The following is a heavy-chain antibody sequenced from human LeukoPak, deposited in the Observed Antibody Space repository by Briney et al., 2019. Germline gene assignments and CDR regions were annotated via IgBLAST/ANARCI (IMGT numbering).Heavy chain of an antibody. D-gene: IGHD2-2*01. Sequence: SQTLSLTCAISGDSVSSNSVTWNWIRQSPSRGLEWLGRTYYRSTWYNDYAVSVRGRITVNPDTSKNQFSLHLNSVTPEDTAVYYCARRLTQYDCFDPWGQGILVIVSS. CDR3: ARRLTQYDCFDP. V-gene: IGHV6-1*01. J-gene: IGHJ5*02. CDR1: GDSVSSNSVT. CDR2: TYYRSTWYN.